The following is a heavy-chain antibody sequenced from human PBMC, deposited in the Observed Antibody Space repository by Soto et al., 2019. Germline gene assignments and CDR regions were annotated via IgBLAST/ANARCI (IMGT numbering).Heavy chain of an antibody. J-gene: IGHJ4*02. V-gene: IGHV3-48*02. CDR1: GFTFSSYS. D-gene: IGHD1-1*01. CDR3: ARGGWNDLFDY. Sequence: EVQLLESGGGLLHPGGSLRLSCVATGFTFSSYSINWVRQAPGKGLEWVADIGGSGSPVYYADSVRGRFTSSRVNARNTLYLQMSSLRDEDTAVYYCARGGWNDLFDYWGQGTLVTVSS. CDR2: IGGSGSPV.